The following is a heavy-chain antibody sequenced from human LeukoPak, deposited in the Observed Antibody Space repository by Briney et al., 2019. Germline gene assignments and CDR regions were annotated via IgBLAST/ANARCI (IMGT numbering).Heavy chain of an antibody. CDR2: ISYDGSNK. V-gene: IGHV3-30*18. J-gene: IGHJ4*02. Sequence: PGRSLRLSCAASGFTFSSYGMHWVRQAPGKGLEWVAVISYDGSNKYYADSVKGRFTISRDNSKNTLYLQMNSLRAEGTAVYYCAKDVSSSWQYDYWGQGTLVTVSS. D-gene: IGHD6-13*01. CDR3: AKDVSSSWQYDY. CDR1: GFTFSSYG.